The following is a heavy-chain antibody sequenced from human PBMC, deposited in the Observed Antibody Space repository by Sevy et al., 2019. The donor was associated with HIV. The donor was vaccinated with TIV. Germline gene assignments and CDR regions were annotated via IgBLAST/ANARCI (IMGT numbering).Heavy chain of an antibody. CDR1: GFSVSSNY. CDR3: AIEDIVLGEDNYYGIDV. CDR2: IHSGGKI. J-gene: IGHJ6*02. D-gene: IGHD2-15*01. V-gene: IGHV3-53*01. Sequence: GGSLRLSCAASGFSVSSNYISWVRQAPGKGPEWVSVIHSGGKISYADSVKGRFTISRDNSKYTLYLQMNSLRAEDTAVYNCAIEDIVLGEDNYYGIDVWGQGTTVTVSS.